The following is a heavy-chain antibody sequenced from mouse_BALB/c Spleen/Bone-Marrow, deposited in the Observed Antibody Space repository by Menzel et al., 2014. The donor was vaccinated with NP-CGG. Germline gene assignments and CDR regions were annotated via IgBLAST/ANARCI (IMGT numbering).Heavy chain of an antibody. D-gene: IGHD2-1*01. CDR3: ARQGYYGKGDY. CDR1: GFDFSSYW. J-gene: IGHJ2*01. Sequence: EVKVVESGGGLVQPGGSLKLSCAASGFDFSSYWMSWVRPAPGKGLEWIGEINPDSSTTNYTQSLKDKFIISRDNAKNTLYLQMRKVRSEDTALYYCARQGYYGKGDYWGQGTTLTVPS. CDR2: INPDSSTT. V-gene: IGHV4-1*02.